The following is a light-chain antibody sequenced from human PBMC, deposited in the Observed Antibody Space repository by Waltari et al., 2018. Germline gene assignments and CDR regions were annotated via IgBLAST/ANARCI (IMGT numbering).Light chain of an antibody. J-gene: IGKJ1*01. CDR3: HQYSTTPWT. CDR1: QSVLYSVNNKNY. Sequence: DIVMTQSPDSLAVSLGERATINCKSSQSVLYSVNNKNYLAGYQQKPGQPPKLLIYWASARESGVPDRFGGSGSGTDFTLTITSLQAEDVAVYYCHQYSTTPWTFGQGTKVEI. CDR2: WAS. V-gene: IGKV4-1*01.